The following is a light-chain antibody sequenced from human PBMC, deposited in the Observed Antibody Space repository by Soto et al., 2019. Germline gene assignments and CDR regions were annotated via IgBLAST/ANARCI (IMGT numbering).Light chain of an antibody. CDR2: DVR. CDR1: SRDVGGYNY. CDR3: SSYTTTSTYV. V-gene: IGLV2-14*01. J-gene: IGLJ1*01. Sequence: QSVLTQPASVSGSPGQSITISCTGTSRDVGGYNYVSWYQQHPGKAPKLMIYDVRNRPSGVSNRFSGSKSVNTASLTISGLQAEDEADYYCSSYTTTSTYVFGTGTQLTVL.